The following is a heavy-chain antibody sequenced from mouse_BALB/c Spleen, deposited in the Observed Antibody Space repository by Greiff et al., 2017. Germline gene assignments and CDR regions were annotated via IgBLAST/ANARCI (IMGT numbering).Heavy chain of an antibody. D-gene: IGHD2-14*01. CDR1: GYTFSSYW. CDR3: ARRGRYDDAMDY. V-gene: IGHV1-9*01. CDR2: ILPGSGST. Sequence: QVQLQQSGAELMKPGASVKISCKATGYTFSSYWIEWVKQRPGHGLEWIGEILPGSGSTNYNEKFKGKATFTADTSSNTAYMQLSSLTSEDSAVYYCARRGRYDDAMDYWGQGTSVTVSS. J-gene: IGHJ4*01.